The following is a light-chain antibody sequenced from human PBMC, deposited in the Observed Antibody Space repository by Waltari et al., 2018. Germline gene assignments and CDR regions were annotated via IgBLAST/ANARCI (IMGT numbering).Light chain of an antibody. V-gene: IGLV2-14*03. CDR3: GSYRGSNIYV. CDR1: SSDIGAYNF. J-gene: IGLJ1*01. CDR2: NVN. Sequence: QSALTQPATVSGSPGQSITISCTGTSSDIGAYNFVSWYQQHPGKVPRVIIYNVNERPSRISSRFSGSKSGNTASLTISGLQPDDEADYYCGSYRGSNIYVFGTGTKVTVL.